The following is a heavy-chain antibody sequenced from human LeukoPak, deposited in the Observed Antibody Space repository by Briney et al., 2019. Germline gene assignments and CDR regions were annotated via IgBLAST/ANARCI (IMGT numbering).Heavy chain of an antibody. CDR2: IKQDGSEK. D-gene: IGHD1-1*01. J-gene: IGHJ3*02. Sequence: GGSLRLSCAASGFTFSSHWMSWVRQAPGKGLEWVANIKQDGSEKYYVDSVKGRFTISRDNAKNSLYLQMNSLRAEDTAVYYCARDRVWNDDAFDIWGQGTMVTVSS. CDR3: ARDRVWNDDAFDI. V-gene: IGHV3-7*01. CDR1: GFTFSSHW.